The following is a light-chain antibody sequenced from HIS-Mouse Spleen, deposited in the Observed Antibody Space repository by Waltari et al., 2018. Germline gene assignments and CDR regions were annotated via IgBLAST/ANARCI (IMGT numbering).Light chain of an antibody. V-gene: IGLV3-21*03. CDR2: DDS. J-gene: IGLJ1*01. Sequence: SYVLTQPPSVSVAPGKTARITCGGNNIGSKSVHWYQQKPGQAPVLVVYDDSDRPSGVPERISCSKPGKTATLTIRRVEAGDEADYYCQVWDSSSDHYVFGTGTKVTGL. CDR1: NIGSKS. CDR3: QVWDSSSDHYV.